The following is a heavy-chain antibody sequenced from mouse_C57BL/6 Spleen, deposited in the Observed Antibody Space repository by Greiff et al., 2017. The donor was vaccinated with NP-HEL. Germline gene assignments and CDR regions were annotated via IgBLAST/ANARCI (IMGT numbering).Heavy chain of an antibody. Sequence: QVQLQQPGAELVKPGASVKLSCKASGYTFTSYWMHWVKQRPGQGLEWIGMIHPNSGSTNYNEKFKSKATLTADKSSSTAYMQLSSLTSEDSAVYYCARSPMVTTLYYYAMDYWGQGTSVTVSS. CDR3: ARSPMVTTLYYYAMDY. CDR2: IHPNSGST. D-gene: IGHD2-1*01. CDR1: GYTFTSYW. J-gene: IGHJ4*01. V-gene: IGHV1-64*01.